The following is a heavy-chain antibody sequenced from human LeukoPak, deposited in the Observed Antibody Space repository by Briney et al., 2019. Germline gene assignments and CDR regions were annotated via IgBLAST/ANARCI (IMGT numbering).Heavy chain of an antibody. Sequence: PSETLSLTCTVSRGSISTTSYYWVWIRQSPGKGLEWIGSIYYSGSTSYNPSLNSRVTMSVDTSKKQFSLRLSSVTAADTAVYYCARHVRWLQLTLYFDIWGRGTLVTVSS. V-gene: IGHV4-39*01. J-gene: IGHJ2*01. CDR1: RGSISTTSYY. D-gene: IGHD5-24*01. CDR2: IYYSGST. CDR3: ARHVRWLQLTLYFDI.